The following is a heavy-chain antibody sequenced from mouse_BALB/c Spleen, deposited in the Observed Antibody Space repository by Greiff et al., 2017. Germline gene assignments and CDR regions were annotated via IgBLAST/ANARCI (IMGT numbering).Heavy chain of an antibody. D-gene: IGHD1-1*01. Sequence: VQLKESGAELVRSGASVKLSCTASGFNIKDYYMHWVKQRPEQGLEWIGWIDPENGDTEYAPKFQGKATMTADTSSNTAYLQLSSLTSEDTAVYYCNYYGSSYVWFAYWGQGTLVTVSA. J-gene: IGHJ3*01. CDR2: IDPENGDT. V-gene: IGHV14-4*02. CDR3: NYYGSSYVWFAY. CDR1: GFNIKDYY.